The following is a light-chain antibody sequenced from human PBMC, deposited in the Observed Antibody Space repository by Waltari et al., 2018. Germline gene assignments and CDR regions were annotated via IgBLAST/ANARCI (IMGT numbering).Light chain of an antibody. CDR2: TNN. J-gene: IGLJ2*01. CDR3: AAWDDSLSGMV. V-gene: IGLV1-47*02. CDR1: SSSIGSNY. Sequence: QSVLTQPPSAAGTPGQRVTISCSGSSSSIGSNYVYWYQQLPGTAPKLLTYTNNQRPSGVPDRCSDSKSGTSASLVISGLRSEDEADYYCAAWDDSLSGMVFGGGTKLTVL.